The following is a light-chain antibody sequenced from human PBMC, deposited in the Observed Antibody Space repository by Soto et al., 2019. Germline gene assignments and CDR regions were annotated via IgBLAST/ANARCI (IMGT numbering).Light chain of an antibody. CDR3: QTWGTGTWV. CDR2: VDSDGSH. J-gene: IGLJ3*02. CDR1: SGHSSYD. Sequence: QAVVTQSPSASASLGASVRLTCTLSSGHSSYDIEWHQQQPETGPGSLMKVDSDGSHIKGDGIPYRCSGSSSGAARYLSVSSVQDEDEADYYSQTWGTGTWVFGGGTKLTVL. V-gene: IGLV4-69*01.